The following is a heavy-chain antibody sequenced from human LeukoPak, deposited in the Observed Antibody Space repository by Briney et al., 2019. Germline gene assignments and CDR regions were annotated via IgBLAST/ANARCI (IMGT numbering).Heavy chain of an antibody. Sequence: GGSLRLSCAASGFTFSGSAMHWVRQASGKGLEWVGRIRSKANSYATAYAASVKGRFTISRDDSKNTAYLQMNSLKTEDTAVYYCTRGTVPAAKKRNYYYYYYYMDVWGKGTTVTVSS. CDR1: GFTFSGSA. CDR2: IRSKANSYAT. V-gene: IGHV3-73*01. D-gene: IGHD2-2*01. CDR3: TRGTVPAAKKRNYYYYYYYMDV. J-gene: IGHJ6*03.